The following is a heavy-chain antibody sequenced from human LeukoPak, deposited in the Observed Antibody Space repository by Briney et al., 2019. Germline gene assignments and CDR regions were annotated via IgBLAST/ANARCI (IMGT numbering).Heavy chain of an antibody. CDR1: GYSFTNYW. CDR2: IYPGDSDT. Sequence: KVSCKGSGYSFTNYWIGWVRQMPGKGLEWMGIIYPGDSDTRYSPSFQGQVTISADKSITTAYLQWSSLKASDTAMYYCASKFSHDAFDIWGQGTMVTVSS. D-gene: IGHD3-3*01. J-gene: IGHJ3*02. V-gene: IGHV5-51*01. CDR3: ASKFSHDAFDI.